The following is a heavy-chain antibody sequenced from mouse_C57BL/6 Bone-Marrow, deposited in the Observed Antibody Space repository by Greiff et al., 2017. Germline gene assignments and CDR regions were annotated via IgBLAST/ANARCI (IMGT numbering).Heavy chain of an antibody. V-gene: IGHV1-69*01. D-gene: IGHD2-5*01. CDR1: GYTFTSYW. CDR2: IDPSDSYT. Sequence: QVQLKQPGAELVMPGASVKLSCKASGYTFTSYWMHWVKQRPGQGLEWIGEIDPSDSYTNYNQKFKGKSTLTVDKSSSTAYMQLSSLTSEDSAVYYCAREGYSNYEIDYWGQGTSVTVSS. CDR3: AREGYSNYEIDY. J-gene: IGHJ4*01.